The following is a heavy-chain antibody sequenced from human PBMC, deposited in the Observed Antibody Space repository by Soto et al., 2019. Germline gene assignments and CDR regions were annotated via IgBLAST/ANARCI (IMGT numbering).Heavy chain of an antibody. CDR2: TYNSVSI. Sequence: SETLSLTCTVSGGSISRGVYYWSWIRQNPGKGLEWIGYTYNSVSIYYNPSLKSRVTISVDTSKNQFSLKLTSVTAADTAVYYCARDPAPWGQGTLVTVSS. J-gene: IGHJ5*02. V-gene: IGHV4-31*03. CDR3: ARDPAP. CDR1: GGSISRGVYY.